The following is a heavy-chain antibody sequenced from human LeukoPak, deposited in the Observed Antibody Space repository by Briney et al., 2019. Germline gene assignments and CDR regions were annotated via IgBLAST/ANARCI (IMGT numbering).Heavy chain of an antibody. CDR3: ARGLLGVTSDI. CDR2: IYYSGST. CDR1: GYSISSSYY. V-gene: IGHV4-61*01. J-gene: IGHJ3*02. Sequence: KTSETLSLTCTVSGYSISSSYYWSWIRQPPGKGLEWIGYIYYSGSTYYNPSLRSRVTISVDTSKNQFSLKLSSVTAADTAVYYCARGLLGVTSDIWGQGTMVTVSS. D-gene: IGHD4-17*01.